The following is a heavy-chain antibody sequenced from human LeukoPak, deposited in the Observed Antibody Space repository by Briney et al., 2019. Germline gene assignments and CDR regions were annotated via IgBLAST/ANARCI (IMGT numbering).Heavy chain of an antibody. J-gene: IGHJ4*02. CDR3: ARCGGILTGIDY. D-gene: IGHD3-9*01. V-gene: IGHV3-21*04. CDR2: ISSSSSSI. Sequence: PGGSLRLSCAVSGFSFSSFWMSWVRQAPGKGLERVSSISSSSSSIYYADSVKGRFTISRDNAKNSLYLQMNSLRAEDTAVYYCARCGGILTGIDYWGQGTLVTVSS. CDR1: GFSFSSFW.